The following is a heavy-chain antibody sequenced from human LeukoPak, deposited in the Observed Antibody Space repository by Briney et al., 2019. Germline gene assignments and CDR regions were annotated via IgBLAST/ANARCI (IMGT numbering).Heavy chain of an antibody. CDR1: GFTFSDYE. Sequence: GGSLRLSCAASGFTFSDYEMNWVRQAPGKGLEWILHISTSGSIIHYADSVKGRFTISRDNAKKSLYLLMNSLRAEDTAVYYCARGDPDISFGVVGDAFDIWGQGTMVTVSS. J-gene: IGHJ3*02. CDR2: ISTSGSII. CDR3: ARGDPDISFGVVGDAFDI. D-gene: IGHD3-3*01. V-gene: IGHV3-48*03.